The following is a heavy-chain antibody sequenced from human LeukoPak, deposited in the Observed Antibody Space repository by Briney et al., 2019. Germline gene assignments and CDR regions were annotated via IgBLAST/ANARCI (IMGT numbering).Heavy chain of an antibody. D-gene: IGHD1-26*01. CDR3: VRTQPRSRLLDR. J-gene: IGHJ5*02. V-gene: IGHV3-53*01. Sequence: PVGALRLSLAASELSVSDNYMSWVRPAPGKGVEWVSILYSGGYTYYTDSVKGRFTISRDTSKNALYLQMNSLRADDTAVYYCVRTQPRSRLLDRWGQGTLVTVSS. CDR1: ELSVSDNY. CDR2: LYSGGYT.